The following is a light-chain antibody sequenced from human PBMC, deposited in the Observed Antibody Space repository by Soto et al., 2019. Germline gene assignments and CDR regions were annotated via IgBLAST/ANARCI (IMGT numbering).Light chain of an antibody. CDR2: GAS. CDR1: QTITGSY. J-gene: IGKJ1*01. V-gene: IGKV3-20*01. Sequence: EIVLTQSPGILSLSPGERATLSCRASQTITGSYLAWYQQKPGQAPRLLIYGASIRATGIQARFSGSGSGTDFTLTISRLETEDLAVYYCQQYGSPPRTFGQGTKVEIK. CDR3: QQYGSPPRT.